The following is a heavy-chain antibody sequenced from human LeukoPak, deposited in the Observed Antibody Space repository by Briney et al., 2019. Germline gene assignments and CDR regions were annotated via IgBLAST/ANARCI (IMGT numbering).Heavy chain of an antibody. CDR2: ISGSGGST. CDR3: AKMRGQLQLQCYMDV. CDR1: GFTFSTYA. D-gene: IGHD6-6*01. Sequence: TGGSLRLSCAASGFTFSTYAMSWVRQAPGKGLEWVSTISGSGGSTFYADSVRGQFTISRDNSKNTVYLQMNSLRVEDTAVLYCAKMRGQLQLQCYMDVWGPGTTVAVSS. J-gene: IGHJ6*03. V-gene: IGHV3-23*01.